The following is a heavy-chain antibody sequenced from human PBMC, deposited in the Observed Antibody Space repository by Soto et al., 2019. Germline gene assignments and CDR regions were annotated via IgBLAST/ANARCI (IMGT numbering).Heavy chain of an antibody. D-gene: IGHD6-6*01. J-gene: IGHJ3*02. CDR3: ARSIRQLDDAFDI. CDR1: GGSFSGYY. Sequence: SETLSLTCAVYGGSFSGYYWSWIRQPPGKGLEWIGEINHSGSTNYNPSLKSRVTISVDTSKNQFSLKLSSVTAADMAVYYCARSIRQLDDAFDIWGQGTMVTVSS. CDR2: INHSGST. V-gene: IGHV4-34*01.